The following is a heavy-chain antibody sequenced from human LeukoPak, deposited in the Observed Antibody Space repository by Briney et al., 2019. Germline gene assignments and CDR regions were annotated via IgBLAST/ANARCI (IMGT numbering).Heavy chain of an antibody. CDR1: GFTFSSYA. V-gene: IGHV3-11*04. CDR3: ARRAAAGTPDY. J-gene: IGHJ4*02. CDR2: ISSSGSTI. Sequence: GGSLRLSCAASGFTFSSYAMSWIRQAPGKGLEWVSYISSSGSTIYYADSVKGRFTISRDNAKNSLYLQMNSLRAEDTAVYYCARRAAAGTPDYWGQGTLVTVSS. D-gene: IGHD6-13*01.